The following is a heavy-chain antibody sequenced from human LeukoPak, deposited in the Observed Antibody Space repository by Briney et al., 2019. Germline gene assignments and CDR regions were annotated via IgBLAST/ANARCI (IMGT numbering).Heavy chain of an antibody. J-gene: IGHJ4*02. CDR2: ISGSGGST. D-gene: IGHD1-26*01. CDR3: AKDRGLVGATPSNFDY. V-gene: IGHV3-23*01. Sequence: GGSLRLSSAASGFTFSSYAMNWVRHAPGKGLEWVSGISGSGGSTYYADSVKGRFTISRDNSKKTVFLQMSSLRAEDTAVYYCAKDRGLVGATPSNFDYWGQGTLVTVSS. CDR1: GFTFSSYA.